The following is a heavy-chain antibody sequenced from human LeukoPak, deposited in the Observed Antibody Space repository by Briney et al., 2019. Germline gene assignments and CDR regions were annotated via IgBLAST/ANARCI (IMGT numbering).Heavy chain of an antibody. D-gene: IGHD6-19*01. CDR1: GYTFTSYA. V-gene: IGHV1-2*02. Sequence: GASVKVSCKASGYTFTSYAMNWVRQAPGQGLEWMGWINPNSGGTNYAQKFQGRVTMTRDTSISTAYMELSRLRSDDTAVYYCARVRESGYSSGWYGDYYYYMDVWGKGTTVTISS. CDR3: ARVRESGYSSGWYGDYYYYMDV. J-gene: IGHJ6*03. CDR2: INPNSGGT.